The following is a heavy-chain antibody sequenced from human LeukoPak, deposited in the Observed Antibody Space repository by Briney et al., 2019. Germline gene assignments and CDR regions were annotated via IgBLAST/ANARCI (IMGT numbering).Heavy chain of an antibody. CDR2: ISSSSSYI. Sequence: GGSLRLSCAASGFTFSSYSMNWVRQAPGKGLEWVSSISSSSSYIYYADSVKGRFTISRDNAKNSLYLQMNSLRADDTAVYYCARGALNLDNWFDPWGQGTLVTVSS. J-gene: IGHJ5*02. CDR3: ARGALNLDNWFDP. V-gene: IGHV3-21*01. D-gene: IGHD3-16*01. CDR1: GFTFSSYS.